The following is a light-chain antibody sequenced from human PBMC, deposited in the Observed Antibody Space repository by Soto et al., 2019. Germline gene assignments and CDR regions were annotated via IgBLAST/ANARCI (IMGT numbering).Light chain of an antibody. V-gene: IGLV2-14*01. CDR1: SSDVGGYNY. CDR3: SPYTSSSTHVV. Sequence: QSALTQPASVSGSPGQSITISCTGTSSDVGGYNYVSWYQQHPGKAPKLIIYDVSNRPSGVSNRFSGSKSGNTASLTISGLQAEDEADYYCSPYTSSSTHVVFGGGTKLTVL. CDR2: DVS. J-gene: IGLJ2*01.